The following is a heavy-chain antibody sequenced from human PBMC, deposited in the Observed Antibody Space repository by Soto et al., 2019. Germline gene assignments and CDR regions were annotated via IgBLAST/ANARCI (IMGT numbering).Heavy chain of an antibody. J-gene: IGHJ5*02. CDR2: IIPVFGTT. CDR3: AKDGGADGYFGNWLDP. V-gene: IGHV1-69*15. Sequence: QVQLVQSGSEVKKPGSSVTVSCKASGGNLINYDITWLRQAPGQGLEWVGRIIPVFGTTDVAQKFQGRVTITADESTTTANMELSGLRSDDTAVYYCAKDGGADGYFGNWLDPWGQGTLVTVCS. CDR1: GGNLINYD. D-gene: IGHD5-12*01.